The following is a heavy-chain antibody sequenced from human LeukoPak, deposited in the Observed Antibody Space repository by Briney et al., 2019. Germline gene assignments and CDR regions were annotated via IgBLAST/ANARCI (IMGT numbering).Heavy chain of an antibody. D-gene: IGHD2-2*01. CDR3: ARAPLAKYCSSTSCYPYYFDY. CDR1: GYTFTGYY. Sequence: ASVKVSCKASGYTFTGYYMHWVRQAPGQGLEWMGRINPNSGGTNYAQKFQGGVTMTRDTSISTAYMELSRLRSDDTAVYYCARAPLAKYCSSTSCYPYYFDYWGQGTLVTVSS. CDR2: INPNSGGT. V-gene: IGHV1-2*06. J-gene: IGHJ4*02.